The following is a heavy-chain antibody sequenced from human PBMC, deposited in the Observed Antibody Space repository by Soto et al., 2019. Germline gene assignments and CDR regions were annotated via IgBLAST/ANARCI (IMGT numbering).Heavy chain of an antibody. CDR3: ARAPGYYDSSGYFHDAFDI. V-gene: IGHV1-69*13. Sequence: SVKVTCKASGGTFSSYAISWVRQAPGQGLEWMGGIIPIFGTANYAQKFQGRVTITADESTSTAYMELSSLRSEDTAVYYCARAPGYYDSSGYFHDAFDIWGQGTMVTVSS. CDR2: IIPIFGTA. D-gene: IGHD3-22*01. CDR1: GGTFSSYA. J-gene: IGHJ3*02.